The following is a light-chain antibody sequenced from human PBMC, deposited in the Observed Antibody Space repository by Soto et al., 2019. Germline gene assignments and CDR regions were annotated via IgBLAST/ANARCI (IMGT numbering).Light chain of an antibody. CDR2: DVS. CDR3: SSFAGSYTHV. V-gene: IGLV2-11*01. Sequence: QSALTQPRSVSGSPGQAVTFSCTGTNSDVGAYNYVSWYRQHPDKAPKLIIYDVSKRPSGVPDRFSGSKSGSTASLTISGLQAEDEADYFCSSFAGSYTHVFGTGTKVTVL. J-gene: IGLJ1*01. CDR1: NSDVGAYNY.